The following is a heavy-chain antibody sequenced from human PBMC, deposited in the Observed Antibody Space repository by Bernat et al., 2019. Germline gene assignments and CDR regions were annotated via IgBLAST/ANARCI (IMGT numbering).Heavy chain of an antibody. CDR1: GFTFSDYY. V-gene: IGHV3-11*05. CDR3: AKSRNDVLTGYALYYYYDVDA. D-gene: IGHD3-9*01. CDR2: ISSSSSYT. J-gene: IGHJ6*02. Sequence: QVQLVESGGGLVKPGGSLRLSCAASGFTFSDYYMSWIRQAPGKGLEWVSYISSSSSYTNYADSVKGRFTISRDNAKNSLYLQMNSLRSEDTAVYYCAKSRNDVLTGYALYYYYDVDAWGQGTTVTVSS.